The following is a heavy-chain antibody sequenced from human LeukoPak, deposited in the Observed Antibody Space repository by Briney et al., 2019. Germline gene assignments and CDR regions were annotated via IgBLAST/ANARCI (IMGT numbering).Heavy chain of an antibody. CDR2: IYHSGST. D-gene: IGHD3-10*01. CDR1: GYSISSGYY. V-gene: IGHV4-38-2*01. Sequence: PSETLSLTCAVSGYSISSGYYWGWIRQPPGKGLEWIGSIYHSGSTYYNPSLKSRVTISVDTSKNQFSLKLSSVTAADTAVYYCARVLWFGELPPAGRLYYFDYWGQGTLVTVSP. CDR3: ARVLWFGELPPAGRLYYFDY. J-gene: IGHJ4*02.